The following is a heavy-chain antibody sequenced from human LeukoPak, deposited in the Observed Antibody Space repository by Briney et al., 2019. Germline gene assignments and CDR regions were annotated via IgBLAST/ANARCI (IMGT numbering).Heavy chain of an antibody. CDR3: ARGKGPDEKHGLDI. D-gene: IGHD2-21*01. J-gene: IGHJ3*02. Sequence: PGGSLRLSCAASGFTFSSYGMHWVRQAPGKGLEWVAFIRYDGSNKYYADSVKGRFTISRDNSKNTLYLQMNSLRVGDTAVYYCARGKGPDEKHGLDIWGQGTVVTVSS. CDR2: IRYDGSNK. V-gene: IGHV3-30*02. CDR1: GFTFSSYG.